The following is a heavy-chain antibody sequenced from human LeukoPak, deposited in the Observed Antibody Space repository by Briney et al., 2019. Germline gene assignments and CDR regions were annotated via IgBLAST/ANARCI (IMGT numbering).Heavy chain of an antibody. J-gene: IGHJ6*03. V-gene: IGHV3-73*01. Sequence: GGSLRLSCAASGFTFSSSAMHWVRQASGKGLEWVGRIRSKAKSYTNAYAASVKGSFTISGEDSKNTAYLQMNSLKTEDTAVYYCTSGFKEPAYYYYYYMDVWGKGTTVTVSS. CDR3: TSGFKEPAYYYYYYMDV. CDR2: IRSKAKSYTN. CDR1: GFTFSSSA. D-gene: IGHD1-26*01.